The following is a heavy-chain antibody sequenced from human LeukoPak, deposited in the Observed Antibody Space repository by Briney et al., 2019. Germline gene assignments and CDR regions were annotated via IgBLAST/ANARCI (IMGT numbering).Heavy chain of an antibody. Sequence: SETLSLTCAVYGGSFSGYYWSWIRQPPGKGLEWIGYIYYSGSTYYNPSLKSRVTISVDTSKNQFSLKLSSVTAADTAVYYCARGYYDSSGYYYSPYGMDVWGQGTTVTVSS. J-gene: IGHJ6*02. CDR1: GGSFSGYY. V-gene: IGHV4-30-4*01. CDR2: IYYSGST. CDR3: ARGYYDSSGYYYSPYGMDV. D-gene: IGHD3-22*01.